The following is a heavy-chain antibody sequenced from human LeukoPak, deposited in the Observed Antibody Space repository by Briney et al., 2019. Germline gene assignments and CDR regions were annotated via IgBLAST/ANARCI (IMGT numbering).Heavy chain of an antibody. CDR1: GFTFSDYY. CDR2: ISSSGSTI. V-gene: IGHV3-11*01. D-gene: IGHD6-13*01. CDR3: ASNSYVLAAAGTYYYYGMDV. Sequence: GGSLRLSCAASGFTFSDYYMSWFRQAPGKGLEWVSYISSSGSTIYYADSVKGRFTISRDNAKNSLYLQMNSLRAEDTAVYYCASNSYVLAAAGTYYYYGMDVWGQGTTVTVSS. J-gene: IGHJ6*02.